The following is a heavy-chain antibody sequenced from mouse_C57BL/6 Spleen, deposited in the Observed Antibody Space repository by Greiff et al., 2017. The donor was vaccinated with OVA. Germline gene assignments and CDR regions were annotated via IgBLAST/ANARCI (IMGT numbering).Heavy chain of an antibody. CDR1: GFTFSDYG. Sequence: EVKLMESGGGLVKPGGSLKLSCAASGFTFSDYGLLWVRQAPEKGLEWVAYISSGSSTIYYADTVKGRFPISRDNAKNTLFLQMTSRRSEDTAMYYCARYYGSSYDYFDYWGQGTTLTVSS. D-gene: IGHD1-1*01. J-gene: IGHJ2*01. V-gene: IGHV5-17*01. CDR2: ISSGSSTI. CDR3: ARYYGSSYDYFDY.